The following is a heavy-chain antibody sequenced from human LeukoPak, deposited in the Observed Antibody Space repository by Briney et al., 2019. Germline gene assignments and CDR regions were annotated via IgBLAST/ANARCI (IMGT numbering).Heavy chain of an antibody. CDR1: GGSISSSGYS. CDR3: ARNTDTSGYRPYFDY. V-gene: IGHV4-30-2*01. D-gene: IGHD3-22*01. Sequence: PSQTLSLTCAVSGGSISSSGYSWRWIRQPPGKGLEWIGYIYHGASTYYNPSFKSRVTISVDRSKNQFSLKLSSVTAADTAVYYCARNTDTSGYRPYFDYWGQGTLVTVSS. J-gene: IGHJ4*02. CDR2: IYHGAST.